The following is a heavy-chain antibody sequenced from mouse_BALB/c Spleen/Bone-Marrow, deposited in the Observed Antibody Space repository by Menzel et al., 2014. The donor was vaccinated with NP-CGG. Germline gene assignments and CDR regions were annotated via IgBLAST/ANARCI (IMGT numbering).Heavy chain of an antibody. CDR3: AREANWNFDY. CDR1: GYTFTSYY. Sequence: QVQLKHSGPELVKPGASVMISCKAAGYTFTSYYIHWVKQRPGQGLEWIGWIYPGNVNTKYNEKFKGKATLTADKSSSTAYFLLSSLTSEDSAVYFCAREANWNFDYWGQGTTLTVSS. J-gene: IGHJ2*01. D-gene: IGHD4-1*01. V-gene: IGHV1S56*01. CDR2: IYPGNVNT.